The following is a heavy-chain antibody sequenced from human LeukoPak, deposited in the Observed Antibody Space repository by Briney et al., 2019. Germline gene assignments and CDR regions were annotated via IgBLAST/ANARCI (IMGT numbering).Heavy chain of an antibody. D-gene: IGHD1-26*01. CDR1: RFTFSDYY. V-gene: IGHV3-11*05. CDR3: AKEGGELLRGFDY. Sequence: NSGGSLRLSCAASRFTFSDYYMVWIRHAPGKGRECVSYISNSGSSTKYADPVKGRFTISRDNSKNSLYLQMNSLRTEDTALYYCAKEGGELLRGFDYWGQGTLVTVSS. CDR2: ISNSGSST. J-gene: IGHJ4*02.